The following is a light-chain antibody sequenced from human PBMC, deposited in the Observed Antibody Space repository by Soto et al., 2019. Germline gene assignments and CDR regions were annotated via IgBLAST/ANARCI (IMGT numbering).Light chain of an antibody. V-gene: IGLV2-14*01. CDR2: EVS. CDR3: DSYTSSRAYV. Sequence: QSVLTQPASVSGSPGQSITISCLGTSIDVGGYTYVSWYQQQPGKAPKLIIHEVSNRPSGVSNRFSGSKSGNTASLTISGLQAEDGADYYCDSYTSSRAYVFGIGTKVTVL. CDR1: SIDVGGYTY. J-gene: IGLJ1*01.